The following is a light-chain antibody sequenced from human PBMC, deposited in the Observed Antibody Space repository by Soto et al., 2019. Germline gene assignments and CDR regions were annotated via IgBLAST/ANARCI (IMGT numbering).Light chain of an antibody. Sequence: DIQMTQSPSSLSASVGDRVTITCRASQSIGSILNGYQQKPGKAPKLLIYAASSLQSGVPSRFSGSGSGTDFTLTISSLQPEDFATYYCQQSYSTPYTFGQGTKLEIK. J-gene: IGKJ2*01. V-gene: IGKV1-39*01. CDR2: AAS. CDR3: QQSYSTPYT. CDR1: QSIGSI.